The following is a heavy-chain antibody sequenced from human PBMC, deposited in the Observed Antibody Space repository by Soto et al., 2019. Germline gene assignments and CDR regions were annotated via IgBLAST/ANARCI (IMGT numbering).Heavy chain of an antibody. CDR1: GGTFSSYA. D-gene: IGHD6-19*01. V-gene: IGHV1-69*01. Sequence: VKVSCKASGGTFSSYAISWVRQAPGQGLEWMGGIIPIFGTANYAQKFQGRVTITADESTSTACMELSSLRSEDTAVYYCARYIAVAGRGAFDIWGQGTMVTVSS. CDR2: IIPIFGTA. J-gene: IGHJ3*02. CDR3: ARYIAVAGRGAFDI.